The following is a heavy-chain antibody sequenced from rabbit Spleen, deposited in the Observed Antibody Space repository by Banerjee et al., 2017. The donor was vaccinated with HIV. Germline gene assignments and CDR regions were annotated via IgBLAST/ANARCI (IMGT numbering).Heavy chain of an antibody. D-gene: IGHD4-2*01. CDR2: IYAGSSGST. CDR1: GFSFSSSYY. V-gene: IGHV1S40*01. J-gene: IGHJ4*01. Sequence: QSLEESGGDLVKPGASLTLTCTASGFSFSSSYYMCWVRQAPGKGLEWIACIYAGSSGSTYYASWAKGRFTISKTSSTTVTLQMTSLTVADTASYFCARNAGRIENLWGPGTLVTVS. CDR3: ARNAGRIENL.